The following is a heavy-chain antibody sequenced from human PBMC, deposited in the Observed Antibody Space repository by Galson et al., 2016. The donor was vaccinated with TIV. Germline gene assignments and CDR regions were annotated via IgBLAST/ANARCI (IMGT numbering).Heavy chain of an antibody. CDR2: IVWDGANK. CDR1: GFTFDDYT. V-gene: IGHV3-43*01. CDR3: AKEGAAAEYYGMDV. D-gene: IGHD6-13*01. Sequence: SCAASGFTFDDYTMHWVRQTPGKGLEWVSFIVWDGANKYYSDSVKGRFTISRDNSKNSLYLQMNSLRPEDTALYYCAKEGAAAEYYGMDVWGQGTTVTVSS. J-gene: IGHJ6*02.